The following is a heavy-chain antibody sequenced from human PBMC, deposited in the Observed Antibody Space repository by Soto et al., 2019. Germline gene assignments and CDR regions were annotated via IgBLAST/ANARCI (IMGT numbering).Heavy chain of an antibody. V-gene: IGHV4-59*01. Sequence: SETLFLTCTVSGGSISGYYWSWIRQPPGKGLEWIGYMYNTGSTVYNPSFKSRVTISVDTSKNQFSLKLNSVTAADTAVYYCARDLWGYCGTDCYPLDVWGQGTTVTVSS. D-gene: IGHD2-21*02. J-gene: IGHJ6*02. CDR3: ARDLWGYCGTDCYPLDV. CDR2: MYNTGST. CDR1: GGSISGYY.